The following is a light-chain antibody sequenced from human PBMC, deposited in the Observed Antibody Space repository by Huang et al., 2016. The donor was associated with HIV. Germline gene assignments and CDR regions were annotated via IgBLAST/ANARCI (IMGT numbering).Light chain of an antibody. CDR2: GAS. CDR1: QSVSGS. V-gene: IGKV3-15*01. CDR3: QQYNNFYT. J-gene: IGKJ3*01. Sequence: EIVLTQSPATLSVSPGERATLSCRASQSVSGSLAWYQQKPGQAPRLLIYGASTRATGVPARVSGSWSGTEFTRTISSLQSEDFAVYDCQQYNNFYTFGPGTRVDIK.